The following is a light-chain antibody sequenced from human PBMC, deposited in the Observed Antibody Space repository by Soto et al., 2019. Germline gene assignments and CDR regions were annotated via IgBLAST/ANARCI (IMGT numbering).Light chain of an antibody. Sequence: EIALAQSQDSMSLSPGERATLSCRASQSVSSSYLAWYQQKPGQAPRLLIYGASSRATGIPDRFSGSGSGTEFTLTISILQPEDFATYYCQQYYSHSPLTFGGGTKVDIK. CDR1: QSVSSSY. CDR3: QQYYSHSPLT. J-gene: IGKJ4*01. V-gene: IGKV3-20*01. CDR2: GAS.